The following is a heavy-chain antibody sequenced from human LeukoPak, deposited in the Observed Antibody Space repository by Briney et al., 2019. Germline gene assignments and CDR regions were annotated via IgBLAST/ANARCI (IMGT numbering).Heavy chain of an antibody. J-gene: IGHJ4*02. Sequence: GGSLRLSCPASGFTFTSYAMHWVRQAPCKWREWVAVISYDGSNKYYADSMKGRFAISRENSKNTVYLKMDSLRAEETAVYYCGDYILRSPFDYWGQGTLVTVSS. CDR1: GFTFTSYA. V-gene: IGHV3-30*09. CDR3: GDYILRSPFDY. D-gene: IGHD4/OR15-4a*01. CDR2: ISYDGSNK.